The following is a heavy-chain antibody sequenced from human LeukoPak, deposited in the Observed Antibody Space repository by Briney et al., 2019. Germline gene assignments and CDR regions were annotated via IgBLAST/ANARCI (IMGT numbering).Heavy chain of an antibody. Sequence: GGSLRLSCAASGFTFSSYGMHWVRQAPGKGLEWVAFIRYDGSNKYYADSVKGRFTISRDNSKNTLYLQMNSLRAEDTAVYYCAKVSGSGSYYRHFDYWGQGTLVTVSS. J-gene: IGHJ4*02. CDR3: AKVSGSGSYYRHFDY. V-gene: IGHV3-30*02. CDR2: IRYDGSNK. CDR1: GFTFSSYG. D-gene: IGHD3-10*01.